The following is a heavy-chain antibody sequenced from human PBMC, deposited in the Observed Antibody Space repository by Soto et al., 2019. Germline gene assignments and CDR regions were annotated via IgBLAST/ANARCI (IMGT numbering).Heavy chain of an antibody. Sequence: SETLSLTCTDSGGSISSGDYYWSWIRQTPGKGLEWIGYIYYSGSTYYNPSLKGRVTISVDTSKNQFSLKLSSVTAADTAVYYCARGPGGYCSGGSCYGRLDPWGQGTLVTVSS. CDR2: IYYSGST. J-gene: IGHJ5*02. D-gene: IGHD2-15*01. V-gene: IGHV4-30-4*01. CDR3: ARGPGGYCSGGSCYGRLDP. CDR1: GGSISSGDYY.